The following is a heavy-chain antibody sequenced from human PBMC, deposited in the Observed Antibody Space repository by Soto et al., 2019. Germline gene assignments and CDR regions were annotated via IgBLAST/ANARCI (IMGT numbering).Heavy chain of an antibody. CDR1: GGSVSSSSYY. D-gene: IGHD3-9*01. CDR2: VYYSGGT. V-gene: IGHV4-39*01. J-gene: IGHJ4*02. CDR3: GRLEGLATISYYFDY. Sequence: QLQLQESGPGLVKPSETLSLTCTVSGGSVSSSSYYWGWVRQPPGKGLEWIGSVYYSGGTYYNPSLESRVTISVDKSKNRFSLKLMSLSAADTAVYYCGRLEGLATISYYFDYWGQGALVTVSS.